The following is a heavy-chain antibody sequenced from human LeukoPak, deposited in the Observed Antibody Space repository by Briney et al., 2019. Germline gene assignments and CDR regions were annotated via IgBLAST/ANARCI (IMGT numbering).Heavy chain of an antibody. CDR2: ISGDRGNT. J-gene: IGHJ4*02. CDR3: AKDMGPLGTIWIDY. CDR1: GFTFDDYA. Sequence: PGGSLRLSCAASGFTFDDYAMHCVRQAPGKGLEWVSLISGDRGNTYYADSLKGRFTVSRDNSKSSLYLQMNSLRSEDTALYYCAKDMGPLGTIWIDYWGQGTLVTVSS. D-gene: IGHD3-3*01. V-gene: IGHV3-43*02.